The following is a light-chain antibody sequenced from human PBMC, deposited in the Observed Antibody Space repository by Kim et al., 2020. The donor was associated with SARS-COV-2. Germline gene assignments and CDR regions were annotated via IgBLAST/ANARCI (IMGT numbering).Light chain of an antibody. CDR1: RSNIGSNA. V-gene: IGLV1-44*01. Sequence: ELTQPPSASGTPGQRVTISCSGSRSNIGSNAVNWYQQLPGTAPKLLIYSDDHRPSGVPDRFAGSKSGTSASLAISGLQSEDEADYYCAAWDDSLNGVIFGGGTQLTVL. CDR3: AAWDDSLNGVI. J-gene: IGLJ2*01. CDR2: SDD.